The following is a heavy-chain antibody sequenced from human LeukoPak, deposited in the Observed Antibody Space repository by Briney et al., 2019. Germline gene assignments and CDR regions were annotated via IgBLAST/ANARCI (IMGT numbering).Heavy chain of an antibody. CDR3: ARDKEWLLFDY. D-gene: IGHD3-3*01. V-gene: IGHV4-39*07. CDR1: GGSISSSSYY. Sequence: SETLSLTCTVSGGSISSSSYYWGWIRQPPGKGLEWIGSIYYSGSTYYDPSLKSRVTISVDTSKNQFSLKLSSVTAADTAVYYCARDKEWLLFDYWGQGTLVTVSS. CDR2: IYYSGST. J-gene: IGHJ4*02.